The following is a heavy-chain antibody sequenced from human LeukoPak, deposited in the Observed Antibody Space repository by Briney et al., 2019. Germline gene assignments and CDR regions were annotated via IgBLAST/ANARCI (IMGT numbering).Heavy chain of an antibody. CDR2: ISGSGSST. Sequence: GGSLRLSCAASGFDFSSFTMTWVRHSPRKGLQWVSGISGSGSSTYYADSVKGRFTISRDNSKSTLYLQMDSLRAEDTALYYCARTQTGALFDSWGQGTLVTVSS. J-gene: IGHJ4*02. CDR1: GFDFSSFT. CDR3: ARTQTGALFDS. V-gene: IGHV3-23*01. D-gene: IGHD1-14*01.